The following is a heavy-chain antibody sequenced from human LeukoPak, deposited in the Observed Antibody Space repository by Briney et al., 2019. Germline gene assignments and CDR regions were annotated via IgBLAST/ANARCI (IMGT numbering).Heavy chain of an antibody. D-gene: IGHD3-22*01. J-gene: IGHJ4*02. CDR3: ARDRYYYDSSGLKKYYFDY. CDR1: GYTFTSYG. V-gene: IGHV1-18*01. Sequence: GASVKVSCKASGYTFTSYGISWVRQAPGQGLEWMGWISAYNGNTNYAQKLQGRVTMTTDTSTSTAYMELRSLRSDDTAVYYCARDRYYYDSSGLKKYYFDYWGQGTLVTVSS. CDR2: ISAYNGNT.